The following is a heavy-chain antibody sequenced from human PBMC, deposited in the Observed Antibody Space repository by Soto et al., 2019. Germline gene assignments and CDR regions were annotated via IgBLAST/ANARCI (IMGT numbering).Heavy chain of an antibody. CDR3: ARAIAAAAPYYYYYGMDV. V-gene: IGHV4-59*01. CDR1: GGSISSYY. Sequence: KPSETLSLTCTVYGGSISSYYWSWIRQPPGKGLEWIGYIYYSGSTNYNPSLKSRVTISVDTSKNQFSLKLSSVTAADTAVYYCARAIAAAAPYYYYYGMDVWGQGTTVTVSS. CDR2: IYYSGST. J-gene: IGHJ6*02. D-gene: IGHD6-13*01.